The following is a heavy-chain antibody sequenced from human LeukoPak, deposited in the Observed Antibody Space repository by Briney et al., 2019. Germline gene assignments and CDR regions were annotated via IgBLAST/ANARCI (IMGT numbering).Heavy chain of an antibody. J-gene: IGHJ4*02. Sequence: SETLSLTCAVYGGSFSGYYWSWIRQPPGKGLEGMGEINHSGSTNYNPSLKSRVTISVDTSKNQFSLKLRSVTAADTAVYYCARVGRYSSSWYVPGNYYFDYWGQGTLVTVSS. CDR2: INHSGST. V-gene: IGHV4-34*01. D-gene: IGHD6-13*01. CDR3: ARVGRYSSSWYVPGNYYFDY. CDR1: GGSFSGYY.